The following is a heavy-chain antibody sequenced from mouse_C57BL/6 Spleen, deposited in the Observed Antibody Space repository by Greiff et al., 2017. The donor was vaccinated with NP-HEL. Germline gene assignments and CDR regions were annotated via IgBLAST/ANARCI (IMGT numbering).Heavy chain of an antibody. V-gene: IGHV1-82*01. CDR2: IYPGDGDT. CDR3: ARDYGHYFDY. Sequence: VKLQQSGPELVKPGASVKISCKASGYAFSSSWMNWVKQRPGKGLEWIGRIYPGDGDTNYNGKFKGKATLTADKSSSTAYMQLSSLTSEDSAVYVCARDYGHYFDYWGQGTTLTVSS. J-gene: IGHJ2*01. D-gene: IGHD1-2*01. CDR1: GYAFSSSW.